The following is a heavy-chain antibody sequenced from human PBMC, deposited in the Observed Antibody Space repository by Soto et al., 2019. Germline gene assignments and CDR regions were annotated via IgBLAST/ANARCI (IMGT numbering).Heavy chain of an antibody. CDR3: ARDWGGLGY. J-gene: IGHJ4*02. CDR2: ISYDGSNK. CDR1: GVTFISYS. Sequence: WGSLWHSCGASGVTFISYSMYWVRQAPGKGLEWVAVISYDGSNKYYADSVKGRFTISRDNARNSLYLEMNSLRVEDTAVYYCARDWGGLGYWGQGTLVTVSS. D-gene: IGHD3-10*01. V-gene: IGHV3-30-3*01.